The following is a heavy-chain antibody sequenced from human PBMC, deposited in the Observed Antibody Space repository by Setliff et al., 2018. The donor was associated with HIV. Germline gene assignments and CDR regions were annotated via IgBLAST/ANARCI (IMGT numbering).Heavy chain of an antibody. CDR1: GGTFSNYR. CDR3: ARDYWKVPDH. D-gene: IGHD1-1*01. J-gene: IGHJ4*02. V-gene: IGHV1-69*13. CDR2: IIPALGTA. Sequence: ASVKVSCKASGGTFSNYRINWVRQAPGQSLEWMGGIIPALGTANYAQKFQGRVTSTADESTSTAYMELSSLKSEDTAVYYCARDYWKVPDHWGQGTLVTVSS.